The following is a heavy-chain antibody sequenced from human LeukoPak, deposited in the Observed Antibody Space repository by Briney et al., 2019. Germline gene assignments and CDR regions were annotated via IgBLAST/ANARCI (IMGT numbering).Heavy chain of an antibody. J-gene: IGHJ5*02. CDR1: GGSFSGYY. CDR2: INHSGST. CDR3: ARLTGTGVAFDP. Sequence: PSETLSLTCAVYGGSFSGYYWSWIRQPPGKGLEWIGEINHSGSTNYNPSLKSRVTISVDTSKNQFSLKLSSVTAADTAVYYCARLTGTGVAFDPWGQGTLVTVSS. V-gene: IGHV4-34*01. D-gene: IGHD1-20*01.